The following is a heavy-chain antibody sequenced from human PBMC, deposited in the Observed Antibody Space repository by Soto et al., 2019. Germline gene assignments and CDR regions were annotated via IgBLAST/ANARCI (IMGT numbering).Heavy chain of an antibody. CDR3: AREYYDFWSDTWSYDGMDV. CDR2: IFFSGAT. Sequence: QVQLQESGPGLVRPSETLSLTCSVSGGSISRYYWSWIRQVPGRGLEWSGNIFFSGATNYNPSLKRRVTITVDTSKNQVSLKLTAVTAADTAVYYCAREYYDFWSDTWSYDGMDVWGHGTKVTVS. V-gene: IGHV4-59*01. D-gene: IGHD3-3*01. CDR1: GGSISRYY. J-gene: IGHJ6*02.